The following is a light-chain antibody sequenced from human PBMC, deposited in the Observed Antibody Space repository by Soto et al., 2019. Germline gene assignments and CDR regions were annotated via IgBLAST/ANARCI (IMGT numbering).Light chain of an antibody. CDR1: SSDIGGSNY. Sequence: QSVLTQPASVSGSPGPSITISCPGTSSDIGGSNYVSWYRHHPGKAPKLMIYEVSKRPSGVSNRFSGSKSGNTASLTISGLQAEDEADYYCSSYTSSSTDVFGTGTKVTVL. J-gene: IGLJ1*01. CDR3: SSYTSSSTDV. V-gene: IGLV2-14*01. CDR2: EVS.